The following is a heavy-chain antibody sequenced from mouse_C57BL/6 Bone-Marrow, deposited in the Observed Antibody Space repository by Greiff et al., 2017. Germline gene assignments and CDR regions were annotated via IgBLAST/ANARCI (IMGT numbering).Heavy chain of an antibody. CDR2: ISAGGSYT. CDR3: ARYGSSSFAY. Sequence: DVMLVESGGGLVKPGGSLKLSCAASGFTFSSYAMSWVRQTPEKRLEWVATISAGGSYTYYPDNVKGRFTISRDNAKNNLYLQMSHLKSEETAMYYCARYGSSSFAYWGQGTLVTVSA. CDR1: GFTFSSYA. V-gene: IGHV5-4*03. D-gene: IGHD1-1*01. J-gene: IGHJ3*01.